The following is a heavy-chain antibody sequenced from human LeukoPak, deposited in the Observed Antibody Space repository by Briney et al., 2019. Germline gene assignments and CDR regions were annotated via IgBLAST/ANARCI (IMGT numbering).Heavy chain of an antibody. V-gene: IGHV3-53*01. CDR2: IYSGGST. D-gene: IGHD1-26*01. J-gene: IGHJ6*03. CDR1: GFTVSSNY. CDR3: ARDHYSGSPKDYYYYKDV. Sequence: GGSLRLSCAASGFTVSSNYTRWVRQAPGKGLEWVSVIYSGGSTYYADSVKGRFTISRDNSKNTLYLQMNSLRAEDTAVYYYARDHYSGSPKDYYYYKDVWGKGTTVTVSS.